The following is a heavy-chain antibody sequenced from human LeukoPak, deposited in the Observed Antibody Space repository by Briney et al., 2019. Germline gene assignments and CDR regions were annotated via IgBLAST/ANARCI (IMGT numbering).Heavy chain of an antibody. V-gene: IGHV3-23*01. CDR3: AKAPVTTCSGAYCYPFDY. Sequence: PGGSLRLSCAASGFTFSSCAMSWVRQAPGKGLEWVSAISTSGGRTFYADSVKGRFTISRDNSKNTLYLQMNSLKAEDTAIYYCAKAPVTTCSGAYCYPFDYWGQGTLVTVSS. CDR2: ISTSGGRT. D-gene: IGHD2-21*01. J-gene: IGHJ4*02. CDR1: GFTFSSCA.